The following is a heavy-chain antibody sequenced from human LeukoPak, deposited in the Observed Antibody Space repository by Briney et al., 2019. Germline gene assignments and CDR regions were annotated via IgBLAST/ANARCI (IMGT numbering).Heavy chain of an antibody. Sequence: SETLSLTCTVSGGPISSYYWSWIRQPPGKGLEWIGYIYYSGSTNYNPSLKSRVTISVDTSKNQFSLKLSSVTAADTAVYYCARAPYYDFWSGYPTSHWYFDLWGRGTLVTVSS. CDR1: GGPISSYY. CDR2: IYYSGST. CDR3: ARAPYYDFWSGYPTSHWYFDL. V-gene: IGHV4-59*01. D-gene: IGHD3-3*01. J-gene: IGHJ2*01.